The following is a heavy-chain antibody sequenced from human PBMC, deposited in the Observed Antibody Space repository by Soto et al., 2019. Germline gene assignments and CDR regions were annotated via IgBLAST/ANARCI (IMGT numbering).Heavy chain of an antibody. J-gene: IGHJ4*02. D-gene: IGHD2-2*03. CDR2: INHSGST. Sequence: PSETLSLTCAVYGGSFSGYYWSWIRQPPGKGLGWIGEINHSGSTNYNPSLKSRVTISVDTSKNQFSLKLSSVTAADTAVYYCARVDIVVVPAAILFDYWGQGTLVTVSS. V-gene: IGHV4-34*01. CDR3: ARVDIVVVPAAILFDY. CDR1: GGSFSGYY.